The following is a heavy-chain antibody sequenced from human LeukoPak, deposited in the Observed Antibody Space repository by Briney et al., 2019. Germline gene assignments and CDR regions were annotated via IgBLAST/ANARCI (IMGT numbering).Heavy chain of an antibody. J-gene: IGHJ3*02. CDR1: GFSFSTYA. V-gene: IGHV3-23*01. Sequence: GGSLRLSCAASGFSFSTYAMSWVRQVPGKGLDWVSGISGGGSSTYYADSVKGRFTISRDNSKNTLYLQMSSLRAEDTAVYYCAKDRAYTGSPRAFDIWGQGTMVTVSS. CDR2: ISGGGSST. D-gene: IGHD1-26*01. CDR3: AKDRAYTGSPRAFDI.